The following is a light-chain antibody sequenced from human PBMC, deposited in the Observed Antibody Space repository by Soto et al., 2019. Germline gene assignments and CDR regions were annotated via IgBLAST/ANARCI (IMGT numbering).Light chain of an antibody. V-gene: IGLV1-51*02. Sequence: QSVLTQPPSLSAAPGQKVTISCSGGSSNSGNNHVSWYLHLPGTSRNLLIYETSKRPSGIPDPFSGSKSDASATLVITGLQTGEEADYYCATWDDGLGGGGVFGTGTKVPVL. J-gene: IGLJ1*01. CDR1: SSNSGNNH. CDR3: ATWDDGLGGGGV. CDR2: ETS.